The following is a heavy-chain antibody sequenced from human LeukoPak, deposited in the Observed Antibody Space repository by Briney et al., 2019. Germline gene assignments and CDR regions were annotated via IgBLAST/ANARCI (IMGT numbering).Heavy chain of an antibody. V-gene: IGHV3-23*01. D-gene: IGHD3-3*01. J-gene: IGHJ4*02. CDR3: ADQYYFWSGPDY. CDR1: EFTFSSYA. Sequence: QPGGSLRLSCAASEFTFSSYAMNWVRQAPGKGLEWVSGISGSGGSTYYADSVKGRFTISRDNSKNTLYLQMNSLRVEDTAVYYCADQYYFWSGPDYWGQGTLVTVSS. CDR2: ISGSGGST.